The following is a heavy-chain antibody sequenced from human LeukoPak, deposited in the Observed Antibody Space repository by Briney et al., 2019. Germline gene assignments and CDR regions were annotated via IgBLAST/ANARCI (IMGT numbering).Heavy chain of an antibody. CDR2: ISWDGGST. V-gene: IGHV3-43*01. CDR3: AKEAPDDYDFWSGLDY. Sequence: GGSLRLSCAASGFTFDDYTMHWVRQAPGKGLEWVSLISWDGGSTYYADSVKGRFTISRDNSKNTLYLQMNSLRAEDTAVYYCAKEAPDDYDFWSGLDYWGQGTLVTVSS. J-gene: IGHJ4*02. CDR1: GFTFDDYT. D-gene: IGHD3-3*01.